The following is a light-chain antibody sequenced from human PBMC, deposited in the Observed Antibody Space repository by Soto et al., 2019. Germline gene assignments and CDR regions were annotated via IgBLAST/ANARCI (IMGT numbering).Light chain of an antibody. CDR1: SSNVGGYNY. V-gene: IGLV2-14*01. CDR3: SSYSGSFTWV. J-gene: IGLJ3*02. Sequence: QSALTQPASVSGSPGQSITISCTGTSSNVGGYNYVSWHQQHPGKAPKLMIYGVSSRPSGVSNRFSGSKSGNTASLTISGLQAEDEADYYCSSYSGSFTWVFGGGTQLTVL. CDR2: GVS.